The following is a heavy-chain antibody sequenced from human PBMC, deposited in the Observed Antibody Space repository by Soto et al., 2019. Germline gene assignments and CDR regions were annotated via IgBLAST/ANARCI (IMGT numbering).Heavy chain of an antibody. J-gene: IGHJ4*02. D-gene: IGHD4-17*01. CDR1: GYTFTSYD. V-gene: IGHV1-8*01. CDR3: ARANGDFDY. CDR2: MNINSGYT. Sequence: ASVKVSCKASGYTFTSYDINWVRQATGQGLEWMGWMNINSGYTGYAQKFQGRVTMTRDNSMRTAFMELSSLRSEDTAVYYCARANGDFDYWGQGTLVTVSS.